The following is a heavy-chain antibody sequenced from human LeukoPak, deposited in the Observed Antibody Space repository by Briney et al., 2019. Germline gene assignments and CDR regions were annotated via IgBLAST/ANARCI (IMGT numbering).Heavy chain of an antibody. J-gene: IGHJ6*03. CDR1: GYTFTSYG. CDR3: ARSAGQNYYYYYYMDV. V-gene: IGHV1-18*01. Sequence: ASVKVSCKASGYTFTSYGISWVRQAPGQGLEWMGWISAYNGNTNYAQKLQGRVTMTTDTSTSTAYMELRSLRSDDTAVYYCARSAGQNYYYYYYMDVWGKGTTVIVSS. CDR2: ISAYNGNT. D-gene: IGHD6-19*01.